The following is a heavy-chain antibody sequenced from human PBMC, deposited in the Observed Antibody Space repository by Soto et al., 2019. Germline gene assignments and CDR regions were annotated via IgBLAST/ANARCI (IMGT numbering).Heavy chain of an antibody. J-gene: IGHJ4*02. CDR3: ARRGSSSGYEYFDY. D-gene: IGHD3-22*01. V-gene: IGHV1-2*02. CDR2: INPNSGGT. Sequence: ASVKVSCKASGYTFTGYYMHWVRQALGQGLEWMGWINPNSGGTNYAQKFQGRATMTRDTSISTAYMELSRLRSDDTAVYYCARRGSSSGYEYFDYWGQGTLVTVSS. CDR1: GYTFTGYY.